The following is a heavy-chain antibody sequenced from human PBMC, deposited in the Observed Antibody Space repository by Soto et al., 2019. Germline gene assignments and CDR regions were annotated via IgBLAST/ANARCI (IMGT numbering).Heavy chain of an antibody. CDR3: ARDLRGVAAASFAWFDP. D-gene: IGHD6-13*01. Sequence: PSETLSLTCTVSGGAISGYYWSWIRQPPGKGLEWIGNIYYSGSTNYNPSLKSRVTISVDTSKNQFSLKLTSVTAADTAVYYCARDLRGVAAASFAWFDPWGQGTLVTVSS. CDR1: GGAISGYY. J-gene: IGHJ5*02. V-gene: IGHV4-59*01. CDR2: IYYSGST.